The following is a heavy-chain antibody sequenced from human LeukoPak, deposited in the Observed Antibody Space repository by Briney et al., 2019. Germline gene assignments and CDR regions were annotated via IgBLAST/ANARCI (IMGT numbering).Heavy chain of an antibody. CDR2: IKQDGSEK. J-gene: IGHJ4*02. CDR3: AALGAT. Sequence: GGSLRLSCAASGFMFNSYWMTWVRQAPGKGLEWVANIKQDGSEKYYVDSVKGRFTISRDNAKNSLYLQMNSLRAEDTAVYYCAALGATGGQGTLVTVSS. D-gene: IGHD1-26*01. V-gene: IGHV3-7*01. CDR1: GFMFNSYW.